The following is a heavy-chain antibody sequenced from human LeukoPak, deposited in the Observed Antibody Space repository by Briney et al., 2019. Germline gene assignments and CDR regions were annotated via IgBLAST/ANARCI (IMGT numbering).Heavy chain of an antibody. CDR3: ARTFGIAAPLD. Sequence: PSETLSLTCTVSGGSISSYYWSWIRQPPGKGLEWIGRIYISGSTNYNPSLKSRVAISVDTSKNQFSLKLSSVTAADTAVYYCARTFGIAAPLDWGQGTLVTVSS. CDR2: IYISGST. V-gene: IGHV4-4*08. CDR1: GGSISSYY. D-gene: IGHD6-6*01. J-gene: IGHJ4*02.